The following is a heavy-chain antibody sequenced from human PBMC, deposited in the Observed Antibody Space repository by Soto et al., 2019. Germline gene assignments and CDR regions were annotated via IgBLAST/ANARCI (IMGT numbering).Heavy chain of an antibody. CDR2: IIPIFGTA. CDR1: GGTFSSYA. D-gene: IGHD2-15*01. J-gene: IGHJ4*02. V-gene: IGHV1-69*12. Sequence: QVQLVQSGAEVKKPGSSVKVSCKASGGTFSSYAISWVRQAPGQGLEWMGGIIPIFGTANYAQKCQGRVTITADESTSTPCMELRSLRSKDTAVYYCARESRYCSGGSSYSLPGIDYWGQGTLVTVSS. CDR3: ARESRYCSGGSSYSLPGIDY.